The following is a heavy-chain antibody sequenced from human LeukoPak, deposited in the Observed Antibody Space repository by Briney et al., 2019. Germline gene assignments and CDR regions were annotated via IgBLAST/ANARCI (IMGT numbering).Heavy chain of an antibody. V-gene: IGHV1-8*01. CDR3: ASRTVGTTLQDDY. D-gene: IGHD1-14*01. CDR1: GYTFTSYD. J-gene: IGHJ4*02. CDR2: MNPNSGNT. Sequence: ASVTVSCKASGYTFTSYDINWVRQATGQGLEWMGWMNPNSGNTGYAQKFQGRVTMTRNTSISTAYMELSSLRSEDTAVYYCASRTVGTTLQDDYWGQGTLVTVSS.